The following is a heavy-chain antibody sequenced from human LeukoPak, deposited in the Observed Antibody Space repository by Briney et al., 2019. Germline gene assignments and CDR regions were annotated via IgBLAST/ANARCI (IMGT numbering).Heavy chain of an antibody. D-gene: IGHD1-26*01. CDR1: GFTFSSYG. CDR2: ITSDGGKT. Sequence: GGSLSLSCAASGFTFSSYGMHWVRQAPGKGLEYVSAITSDGGKTFYADSVKDRFTISRDNSKNTLYLQMGSLRAEDMAVYYCARGRGGSYDYWGQGTLVTVSS. J-gene: IGHJ4*02. V-gene: IGHV3-64*02. CDR3: ARGRGGSYDY.